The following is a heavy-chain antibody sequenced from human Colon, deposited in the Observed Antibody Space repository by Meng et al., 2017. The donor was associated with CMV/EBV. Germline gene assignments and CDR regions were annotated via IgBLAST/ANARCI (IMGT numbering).Heavy chain of an antibody. CDR3: ARDLRVWFGEFKN. D-gene: IGHD3-10*01. V-gene: IGHV1-2*02. Sequence: QVQVVEAEGEVKTPGASVKVSCKASGYPFTGYYMHWVRQAPGQGLEWMGWINPTSGGTNYAQKFQGRVTMTRDTSISTAYMELSRLRSDDTAAYYCARDLRVWFGEFKNWGQGTLVTVSS. CDR2: INPTSGGT. CDR1: GYPFTGYY. J-gene: IGHJ4*02.